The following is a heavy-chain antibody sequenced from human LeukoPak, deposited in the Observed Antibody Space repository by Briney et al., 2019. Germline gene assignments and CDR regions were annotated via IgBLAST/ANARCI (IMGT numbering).Heavy chain of an antibody. CDR1: GFIFDDYA. D-gene: IGHD6-13*01. V-gene: IGHV3-9*03. J-gene: IGHJ3*02. CDR2: ISWNSGSM. Sequence: PGGSLRLSCAASGFIFDDYAVHWVRQAPGKGLEWVSGISWNSGSMEYADSVKGRFTISRDNAKNSLYLQMNSLRAEDMALYYCAKDTGSSSWYPDAFDIWGQGTMVTVSS. CDR3: AKDTGSSSWYPDAFDI.